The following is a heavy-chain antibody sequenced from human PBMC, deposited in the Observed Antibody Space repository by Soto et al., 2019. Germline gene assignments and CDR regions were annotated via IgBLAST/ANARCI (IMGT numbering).Heavy chain of an antibody. CDR1: GGSISSSTYY. CDR2: IYYSGST. CDR3: ATRGYSYGTIDY. D-gene: IGHD5-18*01. J-gene: IGHJ4*02. V-gene: IGHV4-39*01. Sequence: QLQLQESGPGRVKPSETLSLTCTVSGGSISSSTYYWGWVRQPPGKGLEWIGSIYYSGSTYYNPSLKSRVTISVDTSKNQFSLKLSSVTAADTAVYYCATRGYSYGTIDYWGQGTLVTVSS.